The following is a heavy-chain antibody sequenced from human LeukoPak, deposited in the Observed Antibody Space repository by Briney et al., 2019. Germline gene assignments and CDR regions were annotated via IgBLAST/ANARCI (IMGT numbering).Heavy chain of an antibody. D-gene: IGHD3-22*01. V-gene: IGHV3-53*01. Sequence: PGGSLRLSCAASGFTVSSNYMSWVRQAPGKGLEWVSVIYSGGSTYYADSVKGRFTISRDNSKNTLYLQMNSLRAEDTAVYYCAKDRVYYYDSSGINAFDIWGQGTMVTVSS. CDR1: GFTVSSNY. CDR3: AKDRVYYYDSSGINAFDI. CDR2: IYSGGST. J-gene: IGHJ3*02.